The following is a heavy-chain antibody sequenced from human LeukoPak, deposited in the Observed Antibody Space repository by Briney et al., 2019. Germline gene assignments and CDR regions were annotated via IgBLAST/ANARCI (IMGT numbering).Heavy chain of an antibody. D-gene: IGHD3-9*01. V-gene: IGHV3-23*01. CDR2: ISGSGGST. CDR1: GFTFSSYA. J-gene: IGHJ4*02. CDR3: AKGDGEDDILTGYYD. Sequence: GGSLRLSCAASGFTFSSYAMSWVRQAPGKGLEWVSAISGSGGSTYYADSVKGRFTISRDNSKNTLYLQMNSLRAGDTAVYYCAKGDGEDDILTGYYDWGQGTLVTVSS.